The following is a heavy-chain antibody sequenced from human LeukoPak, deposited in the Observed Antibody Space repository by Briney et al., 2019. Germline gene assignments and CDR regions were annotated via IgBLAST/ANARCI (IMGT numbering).Heavy chain of an antibody. CDR1: GGSISSGTYY. D-gene: IGHD4-23*01. CDR2: IYTSGST. J-gene: IGHJ4*02. V-gene: IGHV4-61*02. Sequence: SETLSLTCTVSGGSISSGTYYWSWIRQPAGTGLEWIGRIYTSGSTNYNPSLKSRVTMSLDTSKNQFSLKLSSVTAADTAVYYCARDYGGNAAFLDYWGQGTLVTVSS. CDR3: ARDYGGNAAFLDY.